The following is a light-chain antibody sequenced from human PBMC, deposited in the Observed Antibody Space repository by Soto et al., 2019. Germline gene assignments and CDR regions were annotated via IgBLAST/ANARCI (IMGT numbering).Light chain of an antibody. CDR1: QSVRSSY. Sequence: EIVLTQSPGTLSLSPGERATLSCGASQSVRSSYLAWYQQKPGQAPRLLIYGASSRATGIPDRFSGSGSGTGFTLTISRLEPEDFAVYYCQQYGSSPRTFGQGTKVEIK. J-gene: IGKJ1*01. CDR2: GAS. V-gene: IGKV3-20*01. CDR3: QQYGSSPRT.